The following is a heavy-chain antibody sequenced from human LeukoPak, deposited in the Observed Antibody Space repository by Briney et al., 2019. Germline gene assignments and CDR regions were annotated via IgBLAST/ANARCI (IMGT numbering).Heavy chain of an antibody. CDR1: GGSFSGYY. Sequence: PSETLSLTCAVYGGSFSGYYWSWIRQPPGKGLEWIGEINHSGSTNYNPSLKSRVTISADTSKNQFSLKLSSVTAADTAVYYCARDPYFASGSYLDYWGQGTLVTVSS. CDR2: INHSGST. D-gene: IGHD3-10*01. J-gene: IGHJ4*02. CDR3: ARDPYFASGSYLDY. V-gene: IGHV4-34*01.